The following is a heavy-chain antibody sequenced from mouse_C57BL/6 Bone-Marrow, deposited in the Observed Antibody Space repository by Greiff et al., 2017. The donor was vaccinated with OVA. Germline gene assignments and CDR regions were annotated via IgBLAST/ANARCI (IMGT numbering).Heavy chain of an antibody. J-gene: IGHJ1*03. V-gene: IGHV1-81*01. Sequence: QVQLQQSGAELARPGASVTLSCKASGYTFTSYGISWVKQRTGQGLEWIGEIYPRSGNTYYNEKFKGKATLTADKSYSTAYMELRSLTSEDSALYFCARFNYDYGHWYFDVWGKGTTVTVSS. CDR2: IYPRSGNT. D-gene: IGHD2-4*01. CDR3: ARFNYDYGHWYFDV. CDR1: GYTFTSYG.